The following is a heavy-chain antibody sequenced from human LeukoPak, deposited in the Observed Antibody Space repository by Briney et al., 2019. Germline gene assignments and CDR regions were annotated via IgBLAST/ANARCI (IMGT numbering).Heavy chain of an antibody. D-gene: IGHD1-26*01. CDR3: ARDSPDRYSGSYYGPDNWFDP. CDR2: IYHSGTT. J-gene: IGHJ5*02. CDR1: GVAISRGGYA. V-gene: IGHV4-30-4*07. Sequence: SGTLSLTCAVSGVAISRGGYAWNWIRQPPGKGLEWIAYIYHSGTTYYNPSLKSRATISVDTYKNQFSLKLSSVTAADTAVYYCARDSPDRYSGSYYGPDNWFDPWGQGTLVTVSS.